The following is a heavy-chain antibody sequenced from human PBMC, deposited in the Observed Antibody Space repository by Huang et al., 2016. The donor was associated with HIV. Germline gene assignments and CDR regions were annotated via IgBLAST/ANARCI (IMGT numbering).Heavy chain of an antibody. CDR3: ARDRGQQLSPFDS. CDR2: SSPSGSFI. D-gene: IGHD6-13*01. Sequence: EVQLVESGGGLVKPGGSLRLSCAASGFSLDSYKMYWVRQTPGKGLQWGSSSSPSGSFIDYADAVKGRFSISRDNAKNSLYLQMNNLRGEDTAVYYCARDRGQQLSPFDSWGQGTLVTVSS. V-gene: IGHV3-21*01. J-gene: IGHJ4*02. CDR1: GFSLDSYK.